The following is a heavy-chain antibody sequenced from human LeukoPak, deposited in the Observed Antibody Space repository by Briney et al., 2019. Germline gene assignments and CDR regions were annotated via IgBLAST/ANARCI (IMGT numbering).Heavy chain of an antibody. V-gene: IGHV4-4*09. Sequence: PPQTLSLASPLSGGSISSYYCSWIRQPPGKGLEWIGYIYTSGSTNYNPSRDSRVTITVDTSKNLVSLKLSSVNAADTAVYYYARHGGIGRGYSYGRSSELDYWGQGTLVTVSS. J-gene: IGHJ4*01. CDR3: ARHGGIGRGYSYGRSSELDY. CDR2: IYTSGST. CDR1: GGSISSYY. D-gene: IGHD5-18*01.